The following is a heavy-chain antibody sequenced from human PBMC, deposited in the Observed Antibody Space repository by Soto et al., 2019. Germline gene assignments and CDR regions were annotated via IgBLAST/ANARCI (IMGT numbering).Heavy chain of an antibody. CDR2: INAGNGNT. D-gene: IGHD3-22*01. V-gene: IGHV1-3*01. Sequence: ASVKVSCKASGDTFTSYAMHWVRQAPGQRLEWMGWINAGNGNTYYADSVKGRFTISRDNSKNTLYLQMSSLRAEDTAVYYCVKEGYYYDSSGYYYGWFDPWGQGTLVTVSS. J-gene: IGHJ5*02. CDR3: VKEGYYYDSSGYYYGWFDP. CDR1: GDTFTSYA.